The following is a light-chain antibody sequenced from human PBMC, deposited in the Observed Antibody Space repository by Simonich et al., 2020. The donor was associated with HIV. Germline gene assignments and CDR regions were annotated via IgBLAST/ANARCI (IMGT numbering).Light chain of an antibody. CDR3: QQYNNWPPLT. Sequence: EIVLTQSPVTLSLSPGERATLSCRASQSVSNSSLSWYQQKPGHAPRRLIYGASSRATGIPDRFSGSGSGTEFTLTISSMQSEDFAVYYCQQYNNWPPLTFGGGTKVEIK. J-gene: IGKJ4*01. V-gene: IGKV3-20*01. CDR1: QSVSNSS. CDR2: GAS.